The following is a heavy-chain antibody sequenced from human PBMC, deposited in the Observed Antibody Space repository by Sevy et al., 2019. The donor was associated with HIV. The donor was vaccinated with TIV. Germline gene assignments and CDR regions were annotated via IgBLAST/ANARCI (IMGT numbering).Heavy chain of an antibody. Sequence: GGSLRLSCAASGFTFSDHYMEWVRQAPGKGLEWVGRIRNKADSYTTKYAASVKGRFTISRDDSKNSLYLLMNSLKTEDTAVYYWATHAGIAAAGRVFDYWGQGTLVTVSS. J-gene: IGHJ4*02. CDR2: IRNKADSYTT. CDR3: ATHAGIAAAGRVFDY. CDR1: GFTFSDHY. D-gene: IGHD6-13*01. V-gene: IGHV3-72*01.